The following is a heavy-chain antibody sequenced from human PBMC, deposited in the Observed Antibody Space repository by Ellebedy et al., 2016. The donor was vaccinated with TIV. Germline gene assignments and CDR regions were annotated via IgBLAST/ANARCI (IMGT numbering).Heavy chain of an antibody. CDR1: GFTFSSYA. CDR3: AKDLGEAMVSVFDY. Sequence: GESLKISXAASGFTFSSYAMHWVRQAPGKGLEWVAVISYDGSNKYYADSVKGRFTISRDNSKNTLYLQMNSLRAEDTAVYYCAKDLGEAMVSVFDYWGQGTLVTVSS. CDR2: ISYDGSNK. J-gene: IGHJ4*02. V-gene: IGHV3-30-3*01. D-gene: IGHD5-18*01.